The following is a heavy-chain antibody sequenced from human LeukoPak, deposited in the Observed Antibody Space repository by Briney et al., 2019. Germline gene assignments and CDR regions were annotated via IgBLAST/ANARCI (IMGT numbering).Heavy chain of an antibody. CDR1: GGSFSGYY. V-gene: IGHV4-34*01. CDR2: INHSGST. Sequence: PSETLSLTCAVYGGSFSGYYWSWIRQPPGKGLEWIGEINHSGSTNYNPSLKSRVTISVDTSKNQFSLKLSSVTAADTAVYYCARGNNNSENWFDPWGQGTLVTVSS. J-gene: IGHJ5*02. CDR3: ARGNNNSENWFDP. D-gene: IGHD4-4*01.